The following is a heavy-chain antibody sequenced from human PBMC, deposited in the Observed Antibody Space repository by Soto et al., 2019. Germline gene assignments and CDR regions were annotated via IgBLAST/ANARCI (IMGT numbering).Heavy chain of an antibody. Sequence: GESLKISCKGSGYSFTSYWIGWVRQMPGKGLEWMGIIYPGDSDTRYSPSFQGQVTISADKSISTAYLQWSSLKASDTAMYYCARHADYDFWSGYNYYYYGMDVWGQGTTVTVSS. CDR2: IYPGDSDT. CDR3: ARHADYDFWSGYNYYYYGMDV. V-gene: IGHV5-51*01. CDR1: GYSFTSYW. J-gene: IGHJ6*02. D-gene: IGHD3-3*01.